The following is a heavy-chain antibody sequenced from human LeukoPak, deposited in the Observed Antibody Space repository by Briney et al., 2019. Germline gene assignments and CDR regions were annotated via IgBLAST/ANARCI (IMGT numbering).Heavy chain of an antibody. CDR2: ISAYNGNT. D-gene: IGHD2-2*02. CDR1: GYTFTSYG. V-gene: IGHV1-18*01. J-gene: IGHJ6*02. Sequence: ASVKVSCKASGYTFTSYGISWARQAPGQGLEWMGWISAYNGNTNYAQKLQGGVTMTTDTSTSTAYMELRSLRSDDTAVYYCARAGGYCSSTSCYTLDYYYYGMDVWGQGTTVTVSS. CDR3: ARAGGYCSSTSCYTLDYYYYGMDV.